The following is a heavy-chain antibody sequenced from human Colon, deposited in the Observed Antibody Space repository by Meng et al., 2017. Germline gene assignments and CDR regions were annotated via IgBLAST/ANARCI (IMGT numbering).Heavy chain of an antibody. D-gene: IGHD3-10*01. V-gene: IGHV4-34*01. CDR2: INHSGST. CDR1: GGSFSGYY. Sequence: QVQQQQGGAGLLTPSETLSLSSAVYGGSFSGYYWSWIRQPPGKGLEWIGEINHSGSTNYNPSLKSRVTISVDTSKNQFSLKLSSVTAADTAVYYCARRVRGVISWFDPWGQGTLVTVSS. CDR3: ARRVRGVISWFDP. J-gene: IGHJ5*02.